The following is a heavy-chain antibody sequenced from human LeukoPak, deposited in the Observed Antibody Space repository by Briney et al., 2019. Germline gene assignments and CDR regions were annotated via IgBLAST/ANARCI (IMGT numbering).Heavy chain of an antibody. V-gene: IGHV1-18*01. D-gene: IGHD6-19*01. Sequence: ASVKVSCKASGYTFTSYAISWVRQAPGQGIEWMGWISTYNGNTNYAQKLQGRVTMTRDTSTSTVYMELSSLRSEDTAVYYCARIDSSGRDYWGQGTLVTVSS. CDR2: ISTYNGNT. CDR3: ARIDSSGRDY. CDR1: GYTFTSYA. J-gene: IGHJ4*02.